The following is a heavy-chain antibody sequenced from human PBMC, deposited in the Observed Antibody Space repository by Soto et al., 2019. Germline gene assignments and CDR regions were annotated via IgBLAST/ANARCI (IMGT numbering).Heavy chain of an antibody. CDR3: ARTGFLEWLGFDY. CDR2: INAGNGNT. V-gene: IGHV1-3*01. CDR1: GYTFTSYA. J-gene: IGHJ4*02. Sequence: ASVKVSCKASGYTFTSYAMHWVRQAPGQRLEWMGWINAGNGNTKYSQKFQGRVTITRDTSTGTAYMELRSLRSDDTAVYYCARTGFLEWLGFDYWAQRTLVTVSS. D-gene: IGHD3-3*01.